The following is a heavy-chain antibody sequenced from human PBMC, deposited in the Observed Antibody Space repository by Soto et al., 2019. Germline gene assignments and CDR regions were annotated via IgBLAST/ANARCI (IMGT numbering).Heavy chain of an antibody. Sequence: GGALRHSCAASGVTFSSYAKHWVRQAPGKGLEWVAVISYDGSNKYYADSVKGRFTISRDNSKNTLYLQMNSLRAEDTAVYYCARGTPYSSSWYFYGMDVWGQGTTVTVSS. CDR3: ARGTPYSSSWYFYGMDV. V-gene: IGHV3-30-3*01. J-gene: IGHJ6*02. CDR2: ISYDGSNK. D-gene: IGHD6-13*01. CDR1: GVTFSSYA.